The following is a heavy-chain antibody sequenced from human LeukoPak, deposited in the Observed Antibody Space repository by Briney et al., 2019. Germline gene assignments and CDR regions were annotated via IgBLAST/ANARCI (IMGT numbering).Heavy chain of an antibody. Sequence: SGGSLRLSCAASGFTFSSYWMSWVRRAPGKGLERVANIKQDGSEKFYVDSVEGRFTISRDNAKNSLYLQMSSLRAEDTAVYYCARVLARRVVIIGYFDYWGQGTLVTVSS. J-gene: IGHJ4*02. CDR2: IKQDGSEK. CDR1: GFTFSSYW. CDR3: ARVLARRVVIIGYFDY. V-gene: IGHV3-7*01. D-gene: IGHD3-3*01.